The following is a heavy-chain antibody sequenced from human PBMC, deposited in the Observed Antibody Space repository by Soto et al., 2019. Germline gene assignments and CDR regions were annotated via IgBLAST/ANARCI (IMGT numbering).Heavy chain of an antibody. CDR2: ISAYNGNT. J-gene: IGHJ5*02. CDR1: GYTFTSYG. Sequence: GASVKVSCKASGYTFTSYGISWVRQAPGQGLEWMGWISAYNGNTNYAQKLQGRVTMTTDTSTSTAYMELRSLRSDDTAVYYCARDEWARELELPRSGGNWFDPWGQGTLVTVSS. V-gene: IGHV1-18*01. CDR3: ARDEWARELELPRSGGNWFDP. D-gene: IGHD1-7*01.